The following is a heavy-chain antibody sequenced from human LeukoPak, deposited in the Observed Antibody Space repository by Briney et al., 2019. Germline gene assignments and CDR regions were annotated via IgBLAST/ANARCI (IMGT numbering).Heavy chain of an antibody. CDR1: GASISTSY. CDR2: IYNSGIT. CDR3: AKEGAAPGPDFDY. D-gene: IGHD6-13*01. Sequence: PSETLSLTCTVSGASISTSYLGWIRQPAGRGLEWIGRIYNSGITNYNPSLKSRVTMSVDTSKSQFSLKLSSVTAADTAVYYCAKEGAAPGPDFDYWGQGILVTVSS. J-gene: IGHJ4*02. V-gene: IGHV4-4*07.